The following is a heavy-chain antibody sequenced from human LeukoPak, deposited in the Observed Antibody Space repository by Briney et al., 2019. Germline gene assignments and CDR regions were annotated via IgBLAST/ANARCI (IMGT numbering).Heavy chain of an antibody. J-gene: IGHJ4*02. V-gene: IGHV3-74*01. CDR2: LKSDGSRA. CDR1: GFTFSSYW. Sequence: PAGGSLRLSCAASGFTFSSYWMHWVRQSPGKGLEWVGQLKSDGSRANYADSVRGRFTISRDNAKNTVYLQLNSLRAEDTAVYYCARDGYLAPVIAFLDYWGQGTPVTVSS. D-gene: IGHD2-2*03. CDR3: ARDGYLAPVIAFLDY.